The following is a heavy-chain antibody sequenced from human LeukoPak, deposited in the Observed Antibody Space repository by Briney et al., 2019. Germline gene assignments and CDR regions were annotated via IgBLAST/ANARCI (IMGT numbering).Heavy chain of an antibody. V-gene: IGHV3-66*01. CDR3: ARSLIYGSGSYYAY. J-gene: IGHJ4*02. CDR1: GFTVSSNY. Sequence: GGSLRLSCAASGFTVSSNYMSWVRQAPGKGLEWVSVIYSGGSTYYADSVKGRFTISRDNSKNTLYLQMNSLRAEDTAVYYCARSLIYGSGSYYAYWGQGTLVTVSS. CDR2: IYSGGST. D-gene: IGHD3-10*01.